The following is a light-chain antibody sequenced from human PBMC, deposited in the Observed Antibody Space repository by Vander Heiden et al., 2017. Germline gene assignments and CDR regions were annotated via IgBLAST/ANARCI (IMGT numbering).Light chain of an antibody. J-gene: IGLJ2*01. CDR1: NSNIEGNS. V-gene: IGLV1-51*01. CDR2: DND. CDR3: GTWDSSLSVVV. Sequence: QSVCTQQPAVAAASGQRVTISCSGSNSNIEGNSVSWYQQVPGTVPKLLIYDNDKRPSGIPDRFSGSKSATSATLVITGLQTGDEANYYCGTWDSSLSVVVFGGETRLTVL.